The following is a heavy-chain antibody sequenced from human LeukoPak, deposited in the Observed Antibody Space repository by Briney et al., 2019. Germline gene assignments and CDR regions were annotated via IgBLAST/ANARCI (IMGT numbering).Heavy chain of an antibody. Sequence: SETLSLTCTVSGGSISSYYWSWIRQPAGKGLEWIGRIYTSGSTNYNPSLKSRVTMSVDTSKNQFSLKLSSVTAADTAVYYCARPQRGYSYGYRYYFDYWGQGTLVTVSS. J-gene: IGHJ4*02. CDR2: IYTSGST. D-gene: IGHD5-18*01. CDR1: GGSISSYY. CDR3: ARPQRGYSYGYRYYFDY. V-gene: IGHV4-4*07.